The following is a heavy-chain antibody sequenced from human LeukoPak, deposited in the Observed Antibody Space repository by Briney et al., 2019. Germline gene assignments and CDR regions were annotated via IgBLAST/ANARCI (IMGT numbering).Heavy chain of an antibody. CDR3: ARDYASRYSYGYELGN. V-gene: IGHV1-2*02. D-gene: IGHD5-18*01. CDR2: INPNSGGT. CDR1: GYTFTNYY. Sequence: ASVKVSCKASGYTFTNYYMHWVRQAPGQGLEWMGWINPNSGGTNSAQKFQGRVTMTRDTSISTAYMELSRLTSDDTAVYYCARDYASRYSYGYELGNWGQGTLVTVSS. J-gene: IGHJ4*02.